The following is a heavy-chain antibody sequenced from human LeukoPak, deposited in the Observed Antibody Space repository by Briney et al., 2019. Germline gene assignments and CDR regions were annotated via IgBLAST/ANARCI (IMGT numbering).Heavy chain of an antibody. J-gene: IGHJ4*02. CDR2: ISSSGSTI. V-gene: IGHV3-11*04. CDR3: ASILGYCSSTSCYAFDY. D-gene: IGHD2-2*01. CDR1: GFTFSDYY. Sequence: PGGSLRLSCAASGFTFSDYYMSWIRQAPGKGLEWVSYISSSGSTIYYADSVKGRFTISRDNAKKSLYLQMNSLRAEDTAVYYCASILGYCSSTSCYAFDYWGQGTLVTVSS.